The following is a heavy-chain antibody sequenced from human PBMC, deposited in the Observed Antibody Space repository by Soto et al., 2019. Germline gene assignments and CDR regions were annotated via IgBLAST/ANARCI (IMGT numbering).Heavy chain of an antibody. D-gene: IGHD3-3*01. V-gene: IGHV3-23*01. J-gene: IGHJ4*02. CDR3: AKDFLDYDFWSGPIGY. CDR1: GFTFSSYA. Sequence: GGSLRLSCAASGFTFSSYAMSWVRQAPGKGLEWVSAISGSGGSTYYADSVKGRFTISRDNSKNTLYLQMNSLRAEDTAVYYCAKDFLDYDFWSGPIGYWGQGTLVTVSS. CDR2: ISGSGGST.